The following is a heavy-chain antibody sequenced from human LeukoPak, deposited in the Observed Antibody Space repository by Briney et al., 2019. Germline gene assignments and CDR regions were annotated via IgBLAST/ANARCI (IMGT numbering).Heavy chain of an antibody. CDR3: ARGYCGGGSCYSYYYYNYMDV. D-gene: IGHD2-15*01. CDR1: GGSISSSSYY. Sequence: PSETLSLTCTVSGGSISSSSYYWGWIRQPPGKGLEWIGSIHYSGSTNYNPSLKSRVTISVDTSKNQFSLKLSSVTAADTAVYYCARGYCGGGSCYSYYYYNYMDVWGKGTTVTVSS. J-gene: IGHJ6*03. V-gene: IGHV4-39*07. CDR2: IHYSGST.